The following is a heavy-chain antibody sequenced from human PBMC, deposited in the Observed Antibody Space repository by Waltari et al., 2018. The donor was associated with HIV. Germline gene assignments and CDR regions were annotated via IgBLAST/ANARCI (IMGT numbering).Heavy chain of an antibody. CDR3: ARDRGYSSS. J-gene: IGHJ4*02. CDR1: ALPFSSYS. Sequence: EVQLVESGGGLVTPGGSLRPSCAASALPFSSYSMHWVRPAPGKGLEWVSSISSSSSYIYYADSVKGRFTISRDNAKNSLYLQMNSLRAEDTAVYYCARDRGYSSSWGQGTLVTVSS. CDR2: ISSSSSYI. V-gene: IGHV3-21*01. D-gene: IGHD6-13*01.